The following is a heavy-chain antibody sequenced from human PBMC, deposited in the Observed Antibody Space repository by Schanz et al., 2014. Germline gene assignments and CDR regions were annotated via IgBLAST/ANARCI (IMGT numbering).Heavy chain of an antibody. CDR3: ARGYGDSPTDY. J-gene: IGHJ4*02. CDR2: INLYGGST. V-gene: IGHV1-46*01. D-gene: IGHD4-17*01. Sequence: QVQLVQSGAEMKKPGASVKVSCKASGYTFTSYFIHWVRQAPGQGLEWMGIINLYGGSTNYAQKFQGRVTVTRDTSTSTVYMDLRSLRSEDTAVYYCARGYGDSPTDYWGQGTLVTVSS. CDR1: GYTFTSYF.